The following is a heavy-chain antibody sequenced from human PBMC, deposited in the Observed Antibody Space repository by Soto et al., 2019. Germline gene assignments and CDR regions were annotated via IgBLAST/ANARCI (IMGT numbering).Heavy chain of an antibody. Sequence: QVQLQESGPGLVKPSQTLSLTCTVSGGSISSGGYYWSWIRQHPGKGLGWIGYIYYSGSTYYNPSLKSRVTISVDTSKNQFSLKLSSVTAADTAVYYCATLLWFGEYRAFDIWGQGTMVTVSS. CDR3: ATLLWFGEYRAFDI. V-gene: IGHV4-31*03. CDR2: IYYSGST. J-gene: IGHJ3*02. CDR1: GGSISSGGYY. D-gene: IGHD3-10*01.